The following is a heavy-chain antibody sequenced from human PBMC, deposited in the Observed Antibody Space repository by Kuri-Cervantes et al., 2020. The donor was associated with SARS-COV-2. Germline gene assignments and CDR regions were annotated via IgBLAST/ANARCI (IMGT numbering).Heavy chain of an antibody. CDR3: AKDWGPYYYGSGSYSNYFDY. V-gene: IGHV3-30*02. Sequence: GESLKISCAASGFTFSSYDMHWVRQAPGKGLEWVAFIRYDGSNKYYADSVKGRFTISRDNSKNTLYLQMNSLRAEDTAVYYCAKDWGPYYYGSGSYSNYFDYWGQGTLVTVSS. CDR2: IRYDGSNK. J-gene: IGHJ4*02. CDR1: GFTFSSYD. D-gene: IGHD3-10*01.